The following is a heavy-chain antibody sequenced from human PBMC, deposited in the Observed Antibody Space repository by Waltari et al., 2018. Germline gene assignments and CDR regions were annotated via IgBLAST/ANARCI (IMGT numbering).Heavy chain of an antibody. CDR1: GFTFSSYS. V-gene: IGHV3-21*04. J-gene: IGHJ4*02. D-gene: IGHD6-19*01. CDR2: ISSGGNYI. CDR3: GRGDVSVAGINDD. Sequence: EVQLVESGGGLVKPGESLRLPCAAPGFTFSSYSLNWVRQAPGKGLDWVSSISSGGNYIYYADSVKGRFTISRDNAKSSLFLQMDSLRVEDTAVYYCGRGDVSVAGINDDWGQGVLVTVSS.